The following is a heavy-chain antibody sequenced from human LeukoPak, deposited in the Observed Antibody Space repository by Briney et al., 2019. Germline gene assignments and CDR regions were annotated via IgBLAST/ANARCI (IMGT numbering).Heavy chain of an antibody. D-gene: IGHD3-22*01. Sequence: GGSLRLSCAASGFTFSSYSMNWVRQAPGKGLEWVSSISSSSSYIYYADSVKGRFTISRDNAKNSLYLQMNSLRAEDTAVYYCARADYYDSSGYLGIYWYFDLWGRGTLVTVSS. CDR2: ISSSSSYI. J-gene: IGHJ2*01. CDR1: GFTFSSYS. CDR3: ARADYYDSSGYLGIYWYFDL. V-gene: IGHV3-21*01.